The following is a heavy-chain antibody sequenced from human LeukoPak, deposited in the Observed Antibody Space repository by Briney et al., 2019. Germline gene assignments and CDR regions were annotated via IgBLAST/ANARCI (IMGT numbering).Heavy chain of an antibody. D-gene: IGHD3-22*01. CDR2: IYYSGST. CDR3: ARDNYDSSGYCLDY. J-gene: IGHJ4*02. V-gene: IGHV4-59*01. CDR1: GGSISSYY. Sequence: SETLSLTCTVSGGSISSYYWSWIRQPPGKGLEWIGYIYYSGSTNYNPSLKSRVTISVDTSKNQFSLKLSSVTAADTAVYYCARDNYDSSGYCLDYWGQGTLVTVSS.